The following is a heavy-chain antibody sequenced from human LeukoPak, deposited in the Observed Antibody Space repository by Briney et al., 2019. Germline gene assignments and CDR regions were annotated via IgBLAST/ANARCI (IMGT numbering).Heavy chain of an antibody. V-gene: IGHV1-8*01. D-gene: IGHD2-15*01. Sequence: ASVKVSCKASGYTFTSYDINWVRQATGQGLEWMGWMNPNSGNTGYAQKFQGRVTMTRNTSISTAYMELSSLRSEDTAVYYCARGATRILYPRNWFDPRGQGTLVTVSS. J-gene: IGHJ5*02. CDR2: MNPNSGNT. CDR1: GYTFTSYD. CDR3: ARGATRILYPRNWFDP.